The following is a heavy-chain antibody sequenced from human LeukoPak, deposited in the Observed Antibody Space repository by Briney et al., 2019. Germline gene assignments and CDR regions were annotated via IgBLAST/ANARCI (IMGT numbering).Heavy chain of an antibody. CDR1: GYTFTGYY. J-gene: IGHJ5*02. Sequence: ASVKVSCKASGYTFTGYYVHWVRQAPGQGLEWMGWMNPKSGGTNYAQKLQGRVTMTTDTSTSTAYMELRSLRSDDTAVYYCARADYDSSGYYYPNWFDPWGQGTLVTVSS. CDR2: MNPKSGGT. D-gene: IGHD3-22*01. V-gene: IGHV1-2*02. CDR3: ARADYDSSGYYYPNWFDP.